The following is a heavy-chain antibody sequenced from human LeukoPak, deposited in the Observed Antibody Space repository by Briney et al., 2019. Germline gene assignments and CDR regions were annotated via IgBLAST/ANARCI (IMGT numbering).Heavy chain of an antibody. CDR3: ARGKRAGYCSSTSCPNYYYYMDV. Sequence: GASVKVSCKASGYTFTSYGISWVRQAPGQGLEWMGWISAYNGNTNYAQKLQGRVTMTTDTSTSTAYMELSSLRSEDTAVYYCARGKRAGYCSSTSCPNYYYYMDVWGKGTTVTVSS. J-gene: IGHJ6*03. CDR2: ISAYNGNT. V-gene: IGHV1-18*01. CDR1: GYTFTSYG. D-gene: IGHD2-2*01.